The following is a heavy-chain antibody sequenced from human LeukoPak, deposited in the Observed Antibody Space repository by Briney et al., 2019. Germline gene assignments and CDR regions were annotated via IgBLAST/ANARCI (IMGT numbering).Heavy chain of an antibody. Sequence: GGSLRLSCAASGFTFSNAWMSWVRQDPGKGLEWVGRIKSKTDGGTTDYAAPVKGRFTISRDDSKNTLYLQMNSLKTEDTAVYYCTTDPYYYYYYGMDVWGQGTTVTVSS. CDR2: IKSKTDGGTT. CDR1: GFTFSNAW. J-gene: IGHJ6*02. CDR3: TTDPYYYYYYGMDV. V-gene: IGHV3-15*01.